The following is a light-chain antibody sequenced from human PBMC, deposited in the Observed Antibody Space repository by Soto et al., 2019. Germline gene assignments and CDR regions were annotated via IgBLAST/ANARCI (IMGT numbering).Light chain of an antibody. J-gene: IGKJ5*01. CDR1: QSISSY. CDR2: AAS. Sequence: DIQMTRSPSSLSASVGDRVTITCRASQSISSYLNWYQQKPGKAPKLLIYAASSLQSGVPSRFSGSGSGTDFTLTISSLQPEDFATYYCQQSYSTLLITFGQGTRLRL. CDR3: QQSYSTLLIT. V-gene: IGKV1-39*01.